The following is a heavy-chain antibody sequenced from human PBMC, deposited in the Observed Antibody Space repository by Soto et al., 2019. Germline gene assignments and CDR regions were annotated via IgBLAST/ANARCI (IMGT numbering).Heavy chain of an antibody. Sequence: ASVKVSCKASGYTFTSYDINWVRQATGQGLEWMGWMNPNSGNTGYAQKFQGRVTMTRNTSISTAYMELSSLRSEDTAVYYCARAITMVRGAPSGYWGQGTLVTVSS. V-gene: IGHV1-8*01. CDR3: ARAITMVRGAPSGY. D-gene: IGHD3-10*01. J-gene: IGHJ4*02. CDR1: GYTFTSYD. CDR2: MNPNSGNT.